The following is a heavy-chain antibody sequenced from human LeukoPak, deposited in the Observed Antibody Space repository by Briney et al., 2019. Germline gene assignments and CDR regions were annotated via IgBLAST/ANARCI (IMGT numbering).Heavy chain of an antibody. CDR3: AVIVGARSFDF. V-gene: IGHV3-72*01. CDR2: VRTKARSYTT. D-gene: IGHD1-26*01. Sequence: SGGSLRLSCAASGFSFSDNHMDWVRQAPGKGLEWVGRVRTKARSYTTEYAASVKGRFTISRDDSMNSLYLHIRRLKTADMAVYYCAVIVGARSFDFWGQGTLVTVSS. CDR1: GFSFSDNH. J-gene: IGHJ4*02.